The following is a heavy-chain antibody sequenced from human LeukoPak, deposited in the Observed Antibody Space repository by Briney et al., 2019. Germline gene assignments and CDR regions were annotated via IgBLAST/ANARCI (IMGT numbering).Heavy chain of an antibody. Sequence: GGSPRLSCAASGFTFSSYWMNWVRQAPGRGLVWVSRINSGGSSTSYADSVKGRFAISRDNAKNTLYLQMNSLRAEDTAVYYCARDPGSYPYYFDYWGQGTLVTVSS. D-gene: IGHD1-26*01. CDR1: GFTFSSYW. CDR2: INSGGSST. CDR3: ARDPGSYPYYFDY. V-gene: IGHV3-74*01. J-gene: IGHJ4*02.